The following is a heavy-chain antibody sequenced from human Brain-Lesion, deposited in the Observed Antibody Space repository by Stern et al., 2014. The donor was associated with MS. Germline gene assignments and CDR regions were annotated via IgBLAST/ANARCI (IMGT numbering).Heavy chain of an antibody. Sequence: QITLKESGPTLVNPTHTLTLTCTFSGFSLSTSRVGVGWIRQPPGKALEGLALIYWDEAKRSSPSLSSSLPIPNGTYHNHLVLTMTNMDPVDTATYYCAHRPRKHYGWFDPWGQGTLVTVSS. J-gene: IGHJ5*02. D-gene: IGHD4-17*01. CDR1: GFSLSTSRVG. CDR3: AHRPRKHYGWFDP. V-gene: IGHV2-5*02. CDR2: IYWDEAK.